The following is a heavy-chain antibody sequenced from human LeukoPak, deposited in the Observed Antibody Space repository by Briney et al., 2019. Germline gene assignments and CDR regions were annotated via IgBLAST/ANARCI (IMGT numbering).Heavy chain of an antibody. Sequence: GGSLRLSCAASGFTFSEYTIHWVRQAPGKGLEWVAVMSNDGSIKKYANSVKGRFTISRDNSKSTLYLQMDGLRAEDTAVYYCAREFTIFGVVIQRYDAFDVWGQGTMVTVSS. V-gene: IGHV3-30-3*01. CDR3: AREFTIFGVVIQRYDAFDV. J-gene: IGHJ3*01. CDR1: GFTFSEYT. D-gene: IGHD3-3*01. CDR2: MSNDGSIK.